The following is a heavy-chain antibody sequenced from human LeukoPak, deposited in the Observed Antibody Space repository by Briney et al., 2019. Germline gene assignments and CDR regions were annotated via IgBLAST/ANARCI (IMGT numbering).Heavy chain of an antibody. D-gene: IGHD3-3*02. CDR3: ARDILPGVHFWSGYSGRDY. V-gene: IGHV3-48*03. CDR1: GFTFSSYE. Sequence: PGGSLRLSCAASGFTFSSYEMNWVRQAPGKGLEWVSYISSSGSTIYYADSVKGRFTISRDNAKNSLYLQMNSLRAEDTAVYYCARDILPGVHFWSGYSGRDYWGQGTLVTVSS. J-gene: IGHJ4*02. CDR2: ISSSGSTI.